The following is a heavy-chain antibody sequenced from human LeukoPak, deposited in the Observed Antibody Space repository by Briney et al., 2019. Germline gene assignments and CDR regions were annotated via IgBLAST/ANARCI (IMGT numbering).Heavy chain of an antibody. CDR3: ARARRVVPAPGGAFDI. D-gene: IGHD2-2*01. CDR1: GFTFSSYW. J-gene: IGHJ3*02. V-gene: IGHV3-7*01. Sequence: PGGSLRLSCAASGFTFSSYWMSWVRQAPGKGLEGGANIKQDGSERYYVDSVKGRLTISRDNAKNSLYLQMNSLRAEDTAVYYCARARRVVPAPGGAFDIWGQGTMVTVSS. CDR2: IKQDGSER.